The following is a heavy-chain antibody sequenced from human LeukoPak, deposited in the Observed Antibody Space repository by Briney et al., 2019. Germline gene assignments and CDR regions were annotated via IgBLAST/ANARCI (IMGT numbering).Heavy chain of an antibody. D-gene: IGHD3-22*01. CDR2: IYHSGST. J-gene: IGHJ4*02. CDR3: ARGDYYDSRFDY. CDR1: GGSISSGDYY. V-gene: IGHV4-30-2*01. Sequence: PSETLSLTCTVSGGSISSGDYYWSWIRQPPGKGLEWIGYIYHSGSTYYNPSLKSRVTISVDRSKNHFSLKLSSVTAADTAVYYCARGDYYDSRFDYWGQGTLVTVSS.